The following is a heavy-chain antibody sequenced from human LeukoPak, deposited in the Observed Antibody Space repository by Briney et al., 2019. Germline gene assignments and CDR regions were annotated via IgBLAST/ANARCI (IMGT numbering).Heavy chain of an antibody. CDR2: IKQDGSEK. D-gene: IGHD3-3*01. Sequence: GGSLRLSCAASGFTFSSYSMNWVRQAPGKGLEWVANIKQDGSEKYYVDSVKGRFTISRDNAKNSLYLQMNSLRAEDTAVYYCARDMEYDFWSGLATDNWFDPWGQGTLVTVSS. J-gene: IGHJ5*02. V-gene: IGHV3-7*01. CDR1: GFTFSSYS. CDR3: ARDMEYDFWSGLATDNWFDP.